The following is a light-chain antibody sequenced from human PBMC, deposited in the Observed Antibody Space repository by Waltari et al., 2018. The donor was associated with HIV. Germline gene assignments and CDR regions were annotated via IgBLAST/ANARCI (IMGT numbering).Light chain of an antibody. Sequence: DIQMTQSPSSLSASVGDRILITCRASQNIRIDLSWYQRKPGKAPKLLIYDASTLQSGVPSRFSGSGSGTDFTLTISSLQAEDFVTYYCQQSYITPPITFGQGTRLEIK. J-gene: IGKJ5*01. CDR2: DAS. V-gene: IGKV1-39*01. CDR1: QNIRID. CDR3: QQSYITPPIT.